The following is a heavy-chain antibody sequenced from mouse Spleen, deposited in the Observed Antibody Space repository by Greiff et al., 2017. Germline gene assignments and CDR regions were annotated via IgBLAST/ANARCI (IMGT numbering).Heavy chain of an antibody. CDR2: IWTGGGT. V-gene: IGHV2-9-1*01. D-gene: IGHD1-1*01. CDR1: GFSLTSYA. J-gene: IGHJ2*01. CDR3: ARKYYGSSYEGYFDY. Sequence: VQLQQSGPGLVAPSQSLSITCTVSGFSLTSYAISWVRQPPGKGLEWLGVIWTGGGTNYNSALKSRLSISKDNSKSQVFLKMNSLQTDDTARYYCARKYYGSSYEGYFDYWGQGTTLTVSS.